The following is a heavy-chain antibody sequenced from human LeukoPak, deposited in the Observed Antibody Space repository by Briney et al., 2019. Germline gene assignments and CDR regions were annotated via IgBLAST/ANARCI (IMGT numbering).Heavy chain of an antibody. Sequence: SETLSLTCTVSGGSISSYYWSWIRQPPGKGLEWIGYIYYSGSTNYNPSLKSRVTISVDTSKNQFSLKLSSVTAADTAVYYCARLDDYYYGSGSYYQTWFDPWGQGTLVTVSS. CDR1: GGSISSYY. D-gene: IGHD3-10*01. V-gene: IGHV4-59*08. CDR3: ARLDDYYYGSGSYYQTWFDP. J-gene: IGHJ5*02. CDR2: IYYSGST.